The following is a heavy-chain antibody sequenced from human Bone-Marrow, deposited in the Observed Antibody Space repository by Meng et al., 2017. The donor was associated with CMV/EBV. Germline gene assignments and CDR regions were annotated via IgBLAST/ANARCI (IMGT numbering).Heavy chain of an antibody. J-gene: IGHJ6*02. CDR3: ARVQLGVAGRFGAYGMDV. V-gene: IGHV1-8*03. D-gene: IGHD6-19*01. Sequence: ASVKVSCKASGYTFTSYDINWVRQATGQGLEWMGWMNPNSGNTGYAQKFQGRVTITRNTSISTAYMELSSLRSDDTAVYYCARVQLGVAGRFGAYGMDVWGQGTTVTVSS. CDR2: MNPNSGNT. CDR1: GYTFTSYD.